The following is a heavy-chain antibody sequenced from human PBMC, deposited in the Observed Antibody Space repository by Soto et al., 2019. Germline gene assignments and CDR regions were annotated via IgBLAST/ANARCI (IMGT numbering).Heavy chain of an antibody. D-gene: IGHD3-22*01. V-gene: IGHV2-5*02. J-gene: IGHJ4*02. Sequence: GSGPTLVNPTQTLTLTCTFSGFSLTTRGVGVGWIRQPPGKALEWLALIYWDDDEGYSPSLKSRLTITKDTSKNQVVLTMTNMDPEDTATYYCARYRYNYDGSGYHSDQMTDFWGPGTLVTVSS. CDR2: IYWDDDE. CDR1: GFSLTTRGVG. CDR3: ARYRYNYDGSGYHSDQMTDF.